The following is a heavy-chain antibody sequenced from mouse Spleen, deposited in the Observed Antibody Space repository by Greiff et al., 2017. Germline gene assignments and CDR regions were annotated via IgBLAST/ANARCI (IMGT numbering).Heavy chain of an antibody. Sequence: DVHLVESGGGLVKPGGSLKLSCAASGFTFSSYAMSWVRQTPEKRLEWVATISDGGSYTYYPDNVKGRFTISRDNAKNNLYLQMSHLKSEDTAMYYCARDAFDYGYAMDYWGQGTSVTVSS. D-gene: IGHD2-4*01. V-gene: IGHV5-4*01. CDR1: GFTFSSYA. CDR3: ARDAFDYGYAMDY. J-gene: IGHJ4*01. CDR2: ISDGGSYT.